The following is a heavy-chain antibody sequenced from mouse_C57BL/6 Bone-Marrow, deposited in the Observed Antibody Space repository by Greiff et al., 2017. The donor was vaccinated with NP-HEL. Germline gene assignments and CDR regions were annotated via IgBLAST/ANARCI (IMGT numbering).Heavy chain of an antibody. V-gene: IGHV1-61*01. CDR2: IYPSDSET. CDR1: GYTFTSYW. Sequence: VKLQESGAELVRPGSSVKLSCKASGYTFTSYWMDWVKQRPGQGLEWIGNIYPSDSETHYNQKFKDKATLTVDKSSSTAYMQLSSLTSEDSAVYYCARDGYLGYYFDYWGQGTTLTVSS. J-gene: IGHJ2*01. CDR3: ARDGYLGYYFDY. D-gene: IGHD2-3*01.